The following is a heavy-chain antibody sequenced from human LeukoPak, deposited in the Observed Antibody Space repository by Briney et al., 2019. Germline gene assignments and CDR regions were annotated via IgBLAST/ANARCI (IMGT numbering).Heavy chain of an antibody. V-gene: IGHV1-69*04. CDR3: ASRHYYDSSGYYARRNDAFDI. J-gene: IGHJ3*02. CDR1: GGTFSSYA. D-gene: IGHD3-22*01. CDR2: IIPIFGIA. Sequence: SVKVSCKASGGTFSSYAISWVRQAPGQGLEWMGRIIPIFGIANYAQKFQGRVTITADKPTSTAYMELSSLRSEDTAVYYCASRHYYDSSGYYARRNDAFDIWGQGTMVTVSS.